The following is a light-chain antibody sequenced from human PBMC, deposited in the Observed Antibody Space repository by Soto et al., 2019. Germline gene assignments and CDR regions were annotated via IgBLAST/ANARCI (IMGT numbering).Light chain of an antibody. CDR3: SSYAGSSNV. CDR2: EVN. Sequence: QSALAQPASVSGSLGQSITISCTGTSNDVGGYNYVSWYQHHPGKAPKFMIYEVNKRPSGVPDRFSGSKSGNTASLTVSGLQAEDEADYYCSSYAGSSNVFGTGTKLTVL. CDR1: SNDVGGYNY. J-gene: IGLJ1*01. V-gene: IGLV2-8*01.